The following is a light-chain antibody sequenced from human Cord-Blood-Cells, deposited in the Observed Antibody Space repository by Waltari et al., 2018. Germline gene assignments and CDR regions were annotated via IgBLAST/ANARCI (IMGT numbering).Light chain of an antibody. CDR2: DVS. CDR3: CSYAGSFWV. CDR1: SSDVGGYNY. Sequence: QSALTQPRSVSGSPGQSVTISCTGTSSDVGGYNYVSWYQQHPDKAPKLMFYDVSKRPSAVPDRFSGSKSGNTASLTISGLQAEDEADYYCCSYAGSFWVFGGGTKLTVL. V-gene: IGLV2-11*01. J-gene: IGLJ3*02.